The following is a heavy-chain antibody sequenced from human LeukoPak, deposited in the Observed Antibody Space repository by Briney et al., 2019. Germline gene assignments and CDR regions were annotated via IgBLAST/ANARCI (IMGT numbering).Heavy chain of an antibody. CDR1: GGSISSYY. J-gene: IGHJ3*02. CDR2: IYYSGST. CDR3: ARVGATRDDAFDI. D-gene: IGHD1-26*01. V-gene: IGHV4-30-4*01. Sequence: SETLSLTCTVSGGSISSYYWSWIRQPPGKGLEWIGYIYYSGSTYYNPSLESRLTISLDTSKNQFSLKLSSVTAADTAVYYCARVGATRDDAFDIWGQGTMVTVSS.